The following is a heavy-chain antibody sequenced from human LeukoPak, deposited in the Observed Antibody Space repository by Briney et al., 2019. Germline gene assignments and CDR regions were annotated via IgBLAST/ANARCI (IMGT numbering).Heavy chain of an antibody. J-gene: IGHJ4*02. CDR2: IYYSGST. CDR1: GGSISSYY. Sequence: SETLSLTCTVSGGSISSYYWSWIRQPPGKGLEWIGYIYYSGSTNYNPSLKSRVTISVDTSKNQFSLKLSSVTAADTAVYYCARVKGHGYGDVFDYWGQGTLVTVSS. CDR3: ARVKGHGYGDVFDY. V-gene: IGHV4-59*01. D-gene: IGHD4-17*01.